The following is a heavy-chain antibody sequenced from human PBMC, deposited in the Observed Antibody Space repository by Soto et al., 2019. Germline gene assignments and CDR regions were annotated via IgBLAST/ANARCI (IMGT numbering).Heavy chain of an antibody. J-gene: IGHJ6*03. CDR2: IYYSGST. Sequence: QLQLQESGPGLVKPSETLSLTCTVSGGSISSSSYYWGWIRQPPGKGLEWIGSIYYSGSTYYNPSLKSRVTLALDTSKNQFSLKLSSVTAADTAVYYCAREYSSSLVYYYYYMDVWGKGTTVTVSS. CDR1: GGSISSSSYY. D-gene: IGHD6-6*01. CDR3: AREYSSSLVYYYYYMDV. V-gene: IGHV4-39*01.